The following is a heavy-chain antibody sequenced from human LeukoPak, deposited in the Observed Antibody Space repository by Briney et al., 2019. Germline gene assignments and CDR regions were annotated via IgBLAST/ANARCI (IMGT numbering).Heavy chain of an antibody. CDR1: GYTLTELS. Sequence: ASVKVSCKVSGYTLTELSMHWVRQAPGKGLEWMGGFDPGDGETIYAQKFQGRVTMTEDTSTDTAYMELSSLRSEDTAVYYCATERSWEPGFDPWGQGTLVAVSS. CDR2: FDPGDGET. V-gene: IGHV1-24*01. D-gene: IGHD1-26*01. CDR3: ATERSWEPGFDP. J-gene: IGHJ5*02.